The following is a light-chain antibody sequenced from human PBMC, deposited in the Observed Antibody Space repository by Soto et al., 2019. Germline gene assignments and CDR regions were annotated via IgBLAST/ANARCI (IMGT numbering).Light chain of an antibody. CDR2: DAS. J-gene: IGKJ1*01. V-gene: IGKV1-5*01. Sequence: DIQMTQSPSPLSASVGDRVTITCRASQSISSWLAWYQQKPGKAPKLLIYDASSLESGVPSRFSGSGSGTEFTLTISSLQPDYFATYYCQQYNSYWTFGQGTKVDI. CDR3: QQYNSYWT. CDR1: QSISSW.